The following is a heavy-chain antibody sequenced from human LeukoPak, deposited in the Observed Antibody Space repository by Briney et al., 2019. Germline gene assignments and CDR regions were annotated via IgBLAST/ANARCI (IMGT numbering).Heavy chain of an antibody. D-gene: IGHD3-9*01. CDR3: AKLSLTGPTLHAFDI. Sequence: PGGSLRLSCAASGFTFSSYAMSWGRQVPGKGLGLVSGISVSGGSTFYADSVKGRFTISRDNSKNTLYLQMNSLGAEDTAVYYCAKLSLTGPTLHAFDIWGQGTMVTVSS. J-gene: IGHJ3*02. V-gene: IGHV3-23*01. CDR2: ISVSGGST. CDR1: GFTFSSYA.